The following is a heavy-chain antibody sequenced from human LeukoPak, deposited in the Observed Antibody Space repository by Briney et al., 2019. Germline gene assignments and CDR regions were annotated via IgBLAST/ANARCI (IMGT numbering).Heavy chain of an antibody. CDR3: ARAVVTTVTTLAS. D-gene: IGHD4-17*01. CDR1: GGTFSSYA. Sequence: GASVKVCCKASGGTFSSYAIGWVRQAPGQGLEWMGGIIPIFGTANYAQKFQGTATITTDQSTSTAYMEPSSLRSEDTAVYYCARAVVTTVTTLASWGQGTLVTVSS. J-gene: IGHJ1*01. V-gene: IGHV1-69*05. CDR2: IIPIFGTA.